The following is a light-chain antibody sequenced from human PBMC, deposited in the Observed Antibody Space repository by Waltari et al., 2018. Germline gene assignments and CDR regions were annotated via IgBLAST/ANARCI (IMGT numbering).Light chain of an antibody. CDR1: QCVSTY. V-gene: IGKV3-11*01. Sequence: EIVLTQSPATLSLSPGERATLPCRASQCVSTYLAWYQQKPGQAPRLLIYDASNRATGIPARFSGSGSGTDFTLTISSLEPEDFAVYYCQQRSNWLPITFGQGTRLEIK. CDR3: QQRSNWLPIT. CDR2: DAS. J-gene: IGKJ5*01.